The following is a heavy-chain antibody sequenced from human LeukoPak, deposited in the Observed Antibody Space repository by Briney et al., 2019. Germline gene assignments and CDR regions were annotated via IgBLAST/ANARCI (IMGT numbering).Heavy chain of an antibody. Sequence: PGGSLRLSCAASRFTFSSYAMSWVRQARGKGLEWVSAVSGSAGTTYYADSVKGRFTISRDNSKNTLYLQMNSLRAEYTALYYCARTPLVRYFDSWGQGTLVTVSS. D-gene: IGHD2-2*01. CDR2: VSGSAGTT. V-gene: IGHV3-23*01. CDR1: RFTFSSYA. CDR3: ARTPLVRYFDS. J-gene: IGHJ4*02.